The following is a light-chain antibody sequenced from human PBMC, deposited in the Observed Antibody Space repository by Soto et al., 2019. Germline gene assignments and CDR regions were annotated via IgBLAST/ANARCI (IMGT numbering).Light chain of an antibody. CDR3: QHYGGSWE. J-gene: IGKJ1*01. Sequence: EIVLTQSPGTLSLSPGERATLSCRANQSLRSTYVAWYQQKPGQSPRLLIYGASSRATGIPERFSGSGSGTDFILTSTRLEPEDFAVYYCQHYGGSWEFGQGTKVDFK. CDR1: QSLRSTY. CDR2: GAS. V-gene: IGKV3-20*01.